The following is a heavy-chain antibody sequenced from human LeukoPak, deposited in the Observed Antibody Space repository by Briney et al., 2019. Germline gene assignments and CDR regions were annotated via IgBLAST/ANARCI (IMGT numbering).Heavy chain of an antibody. CDR1: GFTFSSYS. Sequence: GGSLRLSCAASGFTFSSYSMNWVRQAPGRGLEWISNIRTTAEGAKYAYYADSVKGRVTISRDDGKNTLYLHMNSLRDDDTAVYYCATDQRYAFDYWGQGILVTVSS. CDR3: ATDQRYAFDY. J-gene: IGHJ4*02. D-gene: IGHD3-9*01. V-gene: IGHV3-48*02. CDR2: IRTTAEGAKYA.